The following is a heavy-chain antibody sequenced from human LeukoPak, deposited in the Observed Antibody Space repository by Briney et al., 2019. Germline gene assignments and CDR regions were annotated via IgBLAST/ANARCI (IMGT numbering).Heavy chain of an antibody. J-gene: IGHJ4*02. CDR2: IFSSGST. CDR1: GGSISSYY. Sequence: PSETLSLTCTVSGGSISSYYWNWIRQPPGKGLEWIGYIFSSGSTNYNPSLRSRVTISVDTSKTQFSLKLSSVTAADTAVYYCARGPYYFDYWGQGTLVTVSS. CDR3: ARGPYYFDY. V-gene: IGHV4-59*01.